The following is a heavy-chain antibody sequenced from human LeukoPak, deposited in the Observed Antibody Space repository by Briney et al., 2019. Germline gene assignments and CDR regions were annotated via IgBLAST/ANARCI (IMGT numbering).Heavy chain of an antibody. V-gene: IGHV3-7*03. CDR2: IKQDGSEK. Sequence: GGSLRLSCAASGFTFSSYWMSWVRQAPGKGLEWVANIKQDGSEKHYVDSVKGRFTISRDNAKNSLYLQMNSLRAEDTAVYYCARGPWGSSGWSYFDYWGRGTLVTVSS. D-gene: IGHD6-19*01. CDR3: ARGPWGSSGWSYFDY. J-gene: IGHJ4*02. CDR1: GFTFSSYW.